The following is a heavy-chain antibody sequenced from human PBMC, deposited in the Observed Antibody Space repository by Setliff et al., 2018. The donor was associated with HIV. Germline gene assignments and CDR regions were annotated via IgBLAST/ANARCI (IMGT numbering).Heavy chain of an antibody. CDR1: GFTFGDYS. CDR2: IRSKAYGGTT. CDR3: ARDFSYGYFFYGMDV. D-gene: IGHD5-18*01. V-gene: IGHV3-49*04. Sequence: GGSLRLSCRGSGFTFGDYSMSWVRQAPGKGLEWVGFIRSKAYGGTTEYAASAKGRFTLSRDDSRNIAYLQMNSLKTEDTAVYYCARDFSYGYFFYGMDVWGQGTTVTVSS. J-gene: IGHJ6*02.